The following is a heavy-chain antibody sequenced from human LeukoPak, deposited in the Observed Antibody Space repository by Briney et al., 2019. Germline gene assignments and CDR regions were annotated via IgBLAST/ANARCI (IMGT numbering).Heavy chain of an antibody. Sequence: HSGGSLRLSCAASGFTFSNYAMSWVRQAPGKGLEWVSSISGSGGSTYYADSVKGRFTISRDNAKSFLYLQMNSLRVEDTAVYHCVRQAGRAGGQWGQGTLIAVSS. CDR3: VRQAGRAGGQ. J-gene: IGHJ4*02. D-gene: IGHD3-10*01. V-gene: IGHV3-23*01. CDR1: GFTFSNYA. CDR2: ISGSGGST.